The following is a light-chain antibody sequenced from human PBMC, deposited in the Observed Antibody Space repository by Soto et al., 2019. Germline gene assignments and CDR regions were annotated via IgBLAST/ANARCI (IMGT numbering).Light chain of an antibody. CDR1: QAIRND. CDR3: LQHNVLPRT. CDR2: GSS. Sequence: DIQMTQSPSSLSASVGDRVTITCRASQAIRNDLAWYQQKPGRAPKRLIYGSSSLQSGVPSRFSGRGSGTDFTLTSSSLQPEDFATYDCLQHNVLPRTFGQGTKVEIK. J-gene: IGKJ1*01. V-gene: IGKV1-17*01.